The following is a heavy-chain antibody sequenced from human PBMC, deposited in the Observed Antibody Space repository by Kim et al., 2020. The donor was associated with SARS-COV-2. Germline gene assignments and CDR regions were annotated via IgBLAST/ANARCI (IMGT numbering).Heavy chain of an antibody. CDR2: VNHSGST. CDR3: ARGGGVFTY. J-gene: IGHJ4*02. CDR1: GGSFSGYY. V-gene: IGHV4-34*01. Sequence: SETLSLTCAVYGGSFSGYYWSWIRQPPGKGLEWIAEVNHSGSTKYNPALKSRVTITTDTSKNQFSLKLSSVTAADTAVYYCARGGGVFTYWGQGTLVIGS. D-gene: IGHD2-8*01.